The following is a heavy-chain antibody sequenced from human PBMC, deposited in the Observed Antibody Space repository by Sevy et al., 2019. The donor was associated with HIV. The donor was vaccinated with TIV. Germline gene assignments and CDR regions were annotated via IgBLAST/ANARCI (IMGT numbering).Heavy chain of an antibody. CDR1: GGSISSSSYY. CDR2: IYYSGST. J-gene: IGHJ5*02. Sequence: SDTLSLTCTVSGGSISSSSYYWGWIRQPPGKGLEWIGSIYYSGSTYYNPSLKSRVTISVDTSKNQFSLKLSSVTAADTAVYYCARPRRGATVTYRGGWFDPWGQGTLVTVSS. D-gene: IGHD4-4*01. CDR3: ARPRRGATVTYRGGWFDP. V-gene: IGHV4-39*01.